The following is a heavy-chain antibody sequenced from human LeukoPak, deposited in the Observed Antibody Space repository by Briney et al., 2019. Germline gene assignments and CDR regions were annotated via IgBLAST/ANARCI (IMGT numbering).Heavy chain of an antibody. V-gene: IGHV4-34*01. J-gene: IGHJ6*03. D-gene: IGHD1-26*01. CDR2: INHSGST. CDR1: GFTFSSYS. Sequence: GSLRLSCAASGFTFSSYSMNWVRQPPGKGLEWIGEINHSGSTNYNPSLKSRVTISVDTSKNQFSLKLSSVTAADTAVYYCARGSSGSSHVVRYYYYYYYYMDVWGKGTTVTVSS. CDR3: ARGSSGSSHVVRYYYYYYYYMDV.